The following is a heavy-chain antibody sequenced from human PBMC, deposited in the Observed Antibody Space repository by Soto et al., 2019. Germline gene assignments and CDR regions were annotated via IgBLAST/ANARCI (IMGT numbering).Heavy chain of an antibody. Sequence: ASVKVSCKASGYTFTSYAMHWVRQAPGQRLEWMGWINAGNGNTKYSQKFQGRVTITRDTSASTAYMELSSLRSEDTAVYNCARGGYLGYCISTSCRRGNWFDPWGQGTLVTVSS. J-gene: IGHJ5*02. CDR3: ARGGYLGYCISTSCRRGNWFDP. D-gene: IGHD2-2*01. V-gene: IGHV1-3*01. CDR1: GYTFTSYA. CDR2: INAGNGNT.